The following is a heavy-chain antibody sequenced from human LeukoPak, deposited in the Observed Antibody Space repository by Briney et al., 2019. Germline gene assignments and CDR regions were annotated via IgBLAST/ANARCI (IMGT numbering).Heavy chain of an antibody. CDR2: IRYSGST. CDR3: ARGGILTGTNWFDP. CDR1: GGSISNYY. Sequence: PSETLSLTCTVTGGSISNYYWSWIRQPPGKGLEWIGHIRYSGSTNHNPSLKSRVTISVDTSKNQFSLKLSSVTAADTAVYYCARGGILTGTNWFDPWGQGTLVTVSS. J-gene: IGHJ5*02. D-gene: IGHD1-7*01. V-gene: IGHV4-59*01.